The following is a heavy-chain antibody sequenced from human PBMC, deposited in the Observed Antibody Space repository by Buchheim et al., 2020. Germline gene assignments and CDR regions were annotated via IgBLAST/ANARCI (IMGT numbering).Heavy chain of an antibody. CDR1: GGSISSYY. CDR3: ARLVAVAGTSRYYYYYGMDV. Sequence: QVQLQESGPGLVKPSETLSLTCTVSGGSISSYYWSWIRQPPGKGLEWIGYIYYSGSTNYNPSLQSRVTISVDTSKNQFSLKLSSVTAADTAVYYCARLVAVAGTSRYYYYYGMDVWGQGTT. CDR2: IYYSGST. D-gene: IGHD6-19*01. J-gene: IGHJ6*02. V-gene: IGHV4-59*08.